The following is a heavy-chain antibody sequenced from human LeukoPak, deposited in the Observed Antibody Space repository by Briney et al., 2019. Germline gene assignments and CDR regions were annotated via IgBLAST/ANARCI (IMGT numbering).Heavy chain of an antibody. D-gene: IGHD5-18*01. V-gene: IGHV4-31*03. CDR3: ARAAVDTAMAFDY. CDR2: IYYSGST. Sequence: PSETLSLTCTVSGGSISSGGYYWSWIRQHPGKGLEWIGYIYYSGSTYYNPSLKSRVTISVDTSKNQFSLKLSSVTAADTAVYYCARAAVDTAMAFDYWGQGTLVTVSS. CDR1: GGSISSGGYY. J-gene: IGHJ4*02.